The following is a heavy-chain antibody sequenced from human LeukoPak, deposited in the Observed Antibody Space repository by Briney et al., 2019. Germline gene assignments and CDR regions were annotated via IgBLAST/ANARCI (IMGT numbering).Heavy chain of an antibody. V-gene: IGHV4-30-2*03. CDR1: GGSISSGGYS. Sequence: KPSQTLSLICAVSGGSISSGGYSWSWIRQPPGKGLEWIGYIYHSGSTYYNPSLKGRVTISVDTSKNQFSLKLNSVTAADTAVYYCARHYGPWGQGTLVTVSS. CDR3: ARHYGP. J-gene: IGHJ5*02. D-gene: IGHD3-10*01. CDR2: IYHSGST.